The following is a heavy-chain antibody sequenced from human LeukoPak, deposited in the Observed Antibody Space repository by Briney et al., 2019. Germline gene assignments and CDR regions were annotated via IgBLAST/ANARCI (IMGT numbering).Heavy chain of an antibody. D-gene: IGHD3-10*01. V-gene: IGHV3-7*01. CDR1: GFTFSSYW. CDR3: LREAGGGGDFDY. Sequence: GGSLRLSCAASGFTFSSYWMPWVRQAPGKGLQWVANIKPDGSEKYYVDSVKGRFTISRDNAKNSLYLQMNSLRAEDTAVYYCLREAGGGGDFDYWGQGTLVTVSS. J-gene: IGHJ4*02. CDR2: IKPDGSEK.